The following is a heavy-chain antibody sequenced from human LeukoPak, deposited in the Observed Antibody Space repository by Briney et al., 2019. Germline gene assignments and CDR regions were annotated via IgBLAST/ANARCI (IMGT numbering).Heavy chain of an antibody. CDR3: ANENRGNYPTDASY. CDR1: GFTFSSYW. CDR2: ISGSGGST. J-gene: IGHJ4*02. Sequence: GGSLRLSCAASGFTFSSYWMHWVRQAPGKGLEWVSAISGSGGSTYYADSVKGRFTISRDNSKNTLYLQMNSLRAEDTAVYYCANENRGNYPTDASYWGQGTLVTVSS. D-gene: IGHD4-11*01. V-gene: IGHV3-23*01.